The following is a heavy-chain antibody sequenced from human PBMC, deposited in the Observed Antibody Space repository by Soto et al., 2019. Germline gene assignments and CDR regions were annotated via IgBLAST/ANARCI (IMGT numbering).Heavy chain of an antibody. J-gene: IGHJ6*02. V-gene: IGHV1-46*01. Sequence: QVLLVQSGAEVKKPGASVKVSCKASGYIFTSFYMHWVRQAPGQGLEWMGIINPSGGRASYTQKFQGRIIMTRDTSTRTVYMELSSLRSEDTAVYYCARDSDIVVSSVPMGAGYYYTALDIWGQGTTVTVSS. CDR2: INPSGGRA. CDR3: ARDSDIVVSSVPMGAGYYYTALDI. D-gene: IGHD2-15*01. CDR1: GYIFTSFY.